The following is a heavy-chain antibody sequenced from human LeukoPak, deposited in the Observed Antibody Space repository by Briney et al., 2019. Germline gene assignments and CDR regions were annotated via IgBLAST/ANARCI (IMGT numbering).Heavy chain of an antibody. V-gene: IGHV4-39*01. CDR2: IYYSGST. CDR1: GGSISSSSYY. Sequence: SETLSLTCTVSGGSISSSSYYWGWIRQPPGKGLEWIGSIYYSGSTYYNPSLKSRVTISVDTSKNQFSLKLSSVTAADTVVYYCARRPAAMLDAFDIWGQGTMVTVSS. J-gene: IGHJ3*02. D-gene: IGHD2-2*01. CDR3: ARRPAAMLDAFDI.